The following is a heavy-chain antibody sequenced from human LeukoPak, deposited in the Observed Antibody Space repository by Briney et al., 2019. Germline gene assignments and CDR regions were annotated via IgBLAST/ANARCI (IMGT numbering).Heavy chain of an antibody. CDR3: ARDGRDCSSTSCYPYYYYMDV. Sequence: SVKVSCKASGYTFTGYYMHWVRQAPGQGLEWMGGIIPIFGTANYAQKFQGRVTITADESTSTAYMELSSLRSEDTAVYYCARDGRDCSSTSCYPYYYYMDVWGKGTTVTVSS. CDR2: IIPIFGTA. V-gene: IGHV1-69*13. J-gene: IGHJ6*03. CDR1: GYTFTGYY. D-gene: IGHD2-2*01.